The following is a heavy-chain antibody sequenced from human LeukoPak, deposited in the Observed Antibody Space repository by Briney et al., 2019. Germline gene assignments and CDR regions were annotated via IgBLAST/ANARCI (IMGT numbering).Heavy chain of an antibody. CDR1: GGSISSYY. CDR2: IYYSGST. J-gene: IGHJ6*02. Sequence: SETLSLTCTVSGGSISSYYWSWIRQPPGKGLEWIGYIYYSGSTNYNPSLKSRVTISVDTSKNQFSLKLSSVTAADTAVYYCARLPMVRGVRGSYYYYGMDVWGQGTTVTVSS. D-gene: IGHD3-10*01. V-gene: IGHV4-59*08. CDR3: ARLPMVRGVRGSYYYYGMDV.